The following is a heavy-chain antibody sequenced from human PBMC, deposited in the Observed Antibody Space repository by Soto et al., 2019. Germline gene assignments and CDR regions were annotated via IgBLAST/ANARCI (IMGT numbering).Heavy chain of an antibody. CDR2: LTDSGGST. J-gene: IGHJ6*02. Sequence: GGSLRLSCAAFGFTFRSYAMSWVRQAPGKGLEWVSALTDSGGSTYYADSVQGRFTISRDNSKNTLYLQMNSLGAEDTAVYYCAKDYSSTWYPRQGMGVWGQGTTVTVSS. V-gene: IGHV3-23*01. CDR1: GFTFRSYA. CDR3: AKDYSSTWYPRQGMGV. D-gene: IGHD6-13*01.